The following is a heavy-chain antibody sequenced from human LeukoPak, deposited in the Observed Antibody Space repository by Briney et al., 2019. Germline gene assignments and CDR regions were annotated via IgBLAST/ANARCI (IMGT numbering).Heavy chain of an antibody. CDR2: ISTTGSSI. CDR1: GFTFSSYE. Sequence: GGSLRLSCAASGFTFSSYEMNWVRQAPGKGLEWVSYISTTGSSIYYADSVKGRFTISRDNSKNTLYLQMNSLRAEDTAVYYCAKEVRSWFDPWGQGTLVTVSS. V-gene: IGHV3-48*03. J-gene: IGHJ5*02. CDR3: AKEVRSWFDP.